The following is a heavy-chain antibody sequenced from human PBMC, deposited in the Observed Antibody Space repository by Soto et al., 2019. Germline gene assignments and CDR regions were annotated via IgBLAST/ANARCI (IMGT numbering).Heavy chain of an antibody. D-gene: IGHD3-10*01. V-gene: IGHV1-69*02. CDR3: ARAGGYGSGSYYSY. CDR1: GGTFSSYT. Sequence: QVQLVQSGAEVKKPGSSVKVSCKASGGTFSSYTISWVRQAPGQGLEWMGRIIPILGIANYAQKFQGRVTITADKSTSTAYRELSSLRSEDTAVYYCARAGGYGSGSYYSYWGQGTLVTVSS. CDR2: IIPILGIA. J-gene: IGHJ4*02.